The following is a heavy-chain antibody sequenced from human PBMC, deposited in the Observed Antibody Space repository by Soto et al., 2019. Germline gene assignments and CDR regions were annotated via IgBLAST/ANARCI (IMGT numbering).Heavy chain of an antibody. Sequence: QVHLVQSGAEVKKPGSSVKLSCKATGDTFNTYTIIWVRQAPGQGLEWMGRIVPLLGTTDYAQKFQGRVTITADRSTNTASMELTSLRSEDTALYNCARVGSSLRGVVDSWGQGTLVTVSS. CDR3: ARVGSSLRGVVDS. D-gene: IGHD3-10*01. CDR2: IVPLLGTT. V-gene: IGHV1-69*08. CDR1: GDTFNTYT. J-gene: IGHJ5*02.